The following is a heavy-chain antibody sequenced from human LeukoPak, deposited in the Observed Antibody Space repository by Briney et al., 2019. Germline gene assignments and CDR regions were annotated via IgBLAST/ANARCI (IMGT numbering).Heavy chain of an antibody. CDR3: VKDPRDTYGTNWFVS. D-gene: IGHD2-21*01. CDR1: GFSSGNYA. J-gene: IGHJ5*01. V-gene: IGHV3-23*01. CDR2: ISGTGGAT. Sequence: GGSLRLSCVASGFSSGNYAMSWVRQAPGKGLQWVSRISGTGGATWYAGFARDRFTISRDNSKKTLYLQMSGLRVEDTAMYYCVKDPRDTYGTNWFVSWGQGTLLIVSS.